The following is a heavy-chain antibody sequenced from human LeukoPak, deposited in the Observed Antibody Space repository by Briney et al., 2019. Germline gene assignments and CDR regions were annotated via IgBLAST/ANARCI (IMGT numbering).Heavy chain of an antibody. Sequence: GGSLRLSCAASGSTFSSYGMHWVRQAPGKGLEWVAVIWYDGSNKYYADSVKGRFTISRDNSKNTLYLQMNSLRAEDTAVYYCAKDEGPHSSSCDYWGQGTLVTVSS. CDR1: GSTFSSYG. V-gene: IGHV3-33*06. J-gene: IGHJ4*02. CDR3: AKDEGPHSSSCDY. D-gene: IGHD6-13*01. CDR2: IWYDGSNK.